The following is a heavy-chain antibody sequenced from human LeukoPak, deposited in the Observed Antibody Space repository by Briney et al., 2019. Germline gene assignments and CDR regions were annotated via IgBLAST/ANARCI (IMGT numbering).Heavy chain of an antibody. Sequence: HGESLKISCKGSGYSFTSYWIGWVRQMPGKGLGWRGIIYPGDADTRYSPSFQGQVTISADKAISTACLQWSSLKASDTAMYYCAIAVAGTRGLNYFDYWGQGTLVTVSS. D-gene: IGHD6-19*01. V-gene: IGHV5-51*01. CDR3: AIAVAGTRGLNYFDY. J-gene: IGHJ4*02. CDR1: GYSFTSYW. CDR2: IYPGDADT.